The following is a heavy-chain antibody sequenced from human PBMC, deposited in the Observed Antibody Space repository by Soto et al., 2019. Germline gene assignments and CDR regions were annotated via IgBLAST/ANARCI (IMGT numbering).Heavy chain of an antibody. J-gene: IGHJ4*02. D-gene: IGHD3-3*01. CDR3: ARDFAYFDS. Sequence: PSETLSPTCTVSGGSFKGGSYSWSWIRQPPGKGLEWIGYVYHTGRTSYNPSLKSRVSISMDTSKNQFSLNLDSVTAADTAVYFCARDFAYFDSWGQGTLVTVSS. CDR2: VYHTGRT. V-gene: IGHV4-61*01. CDR1: GGSFKGGSYS.